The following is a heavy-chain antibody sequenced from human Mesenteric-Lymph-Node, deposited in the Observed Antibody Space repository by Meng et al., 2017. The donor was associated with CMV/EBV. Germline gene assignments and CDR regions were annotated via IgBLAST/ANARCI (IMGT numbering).Heavy chain of an antibody. D-gene: IGHD2-21*02. J-gene: IGHJ6*02. CDR2: IRNDGSNK. CDR1: GFNLSSYG. CDR3: ARGRRLRSPYYYYGMDV. Sequence: GESLKISCAASGFNLSSYGMHWARQGPGKGLEWVALIRNDGSNKYYADSVKGRFTISRDNSKNMVFLQMNSLRGEDTAVYYCARGRRLRSPYYYYGMDVWGQGTTVTVSS. V-gene: IGHV3-30*02.